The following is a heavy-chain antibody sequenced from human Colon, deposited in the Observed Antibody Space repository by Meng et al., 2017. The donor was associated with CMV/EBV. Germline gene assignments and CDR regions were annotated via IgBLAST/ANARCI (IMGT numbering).Heavy chain of an antibody. CDR1: GFTFSSYS. CDR2: LNNDGTYM. J-gene: IGHJ4*02. D-gene: IGHD5-24*01. CDR3: ARPRDGYSPFDL. Sequence: GGSLRLSCSASGFTFSSYSLNWVRQAPGKGLVWVARLNNDGTYMTYADSVRGRFSISRDNAQNTVYLQMNRLTADDTAVYYCARPRDGYSPFDLWGQGTPVTVSS. V-gene: IGHV3-74*03.